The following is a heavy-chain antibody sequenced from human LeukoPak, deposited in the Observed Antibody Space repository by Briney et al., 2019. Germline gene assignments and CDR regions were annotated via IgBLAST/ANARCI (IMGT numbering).Heavy chain of an antibody. J-gene: IGHJ4*02. Sequence: SETLSLTCTVSDGSISSYYWNWIRQPPGKGLEWLGFIYDSGSTNYNPSLYSRLTISVDTSKNQFSLKLTSVTAADTAVYYCARDRRGYGSFDSWGQGTLVTVSS. CDR1: DGSISSYY. D-gene: IGHD5-18*01. CDR3: ARDRRGYGSFDS. CDR2: IYDSGST. V-gene: IGHV4-59*01.